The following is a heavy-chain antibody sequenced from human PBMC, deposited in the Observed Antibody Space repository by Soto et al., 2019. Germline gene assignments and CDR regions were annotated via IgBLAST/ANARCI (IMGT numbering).Heavy chain of an antibody. CDR1: GGTFSSYT. D-gene: IGHD3-3*01. V-gene: IGHV1-69*02. Sequence: QVQLVQSGAEVKKPGSSVKVSCTASGGTFSSYTISWVRQAPGQGLEWMGRIIPNLGIANYAQNFQGRVTITADKSTSTAYTELRTLRSEDTAVYYFALRRAVEWGVDYWGQGTLVTVSS. J-gene: IGHJ4*02. CDR2: IIPNLGIA. CDR3: ALRRAVEWGVDY.